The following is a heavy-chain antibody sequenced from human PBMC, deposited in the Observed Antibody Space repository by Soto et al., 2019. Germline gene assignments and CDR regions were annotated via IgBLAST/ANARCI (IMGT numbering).Heavy chain of an antibody. CDR3: TTDSCISVIPTRLDY. J-gene: IGHJ4*01. V-gene: IGHV3-15*07. D-gene: IGHD3-16*01. Sequence: GGCLRLSCAASGFTFYNAWINWVRQTPGKGLEWVRRVKSKTHGGTRDFAASVKGRFAISRDDSISMAFMRMNSLKIEETAVYYCTTDSCISVIPTRLDYRVNGTLVTV. CDR1: GFTFYNAW. CDR2: VKSKTHGGTR.